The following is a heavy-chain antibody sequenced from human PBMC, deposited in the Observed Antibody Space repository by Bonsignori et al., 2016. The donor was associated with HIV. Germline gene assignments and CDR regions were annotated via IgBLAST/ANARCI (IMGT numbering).Heavy chain of an antibody. D-gene: IGHD4-23*01. CDR1: GGVFGTYA. J-gene: IGHJ6*02. CDR2: IVPAFGTI. V-gene: IGHV1-69*01. CDR3: ARIFGNSASVTYYYSFDV. Sequence: QVQLVQSGAEAKKPGSSVKVSCKASGGVFGTYAIGWVRQAPAQGLEWMGGIVPAFGTIKYAQKFQGRVTITADASTNIAYMELRSLKSEDTAVYFCARIFGNSASVTYYYSFDVWGQG.